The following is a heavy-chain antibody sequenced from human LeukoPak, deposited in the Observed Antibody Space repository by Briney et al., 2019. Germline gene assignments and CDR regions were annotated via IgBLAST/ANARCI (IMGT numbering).Heavy chain of an antibody. J-gene: IGHJ3*02. CDR3: AKELVGRSPYYYGSGSSKLDAFDI. CDR1: GFTFSSYG. CDR2: ISYDGSNK. Sequence: GRSLGLSCAASGFTFSSYGMHWVRQAPGKGLEWVAVISYDGSNKYYADSVKGRFTISRDNSKNTLYLQMNSLRAEDTAVYYCAKELVGRSPYYYGSGSSKLDAFDIWGQGTMVTVSS. V-gene: IGHV3-30*18. D-gene: IGHD3-10*01.